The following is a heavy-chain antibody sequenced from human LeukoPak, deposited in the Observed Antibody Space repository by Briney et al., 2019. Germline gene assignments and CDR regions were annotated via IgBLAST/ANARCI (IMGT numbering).Heavy chain of an antibody. CDR1: GFTFSSYA. J-gene: IGHJ4*02. Sequence: PGKSLRLSCAASGFTFSSYAMHWVRQAPGKGLEWVAVISYDRSNKYYADSVKGRFTISRDNSKNTLYLQMNSPRAEDTAVYYCAKETGSAVGSTDFDYWGQGTLATVSS. CDR3: AKETGSAVGSTDFDY. CDR2: ISYDRSNK. V-gene: IGHV3-30-3*01. D-gene: IGHD4-17*01.